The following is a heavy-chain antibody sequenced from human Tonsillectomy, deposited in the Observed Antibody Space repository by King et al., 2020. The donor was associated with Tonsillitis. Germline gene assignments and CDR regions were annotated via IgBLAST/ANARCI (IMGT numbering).Heavy chain of an antibody. CDR1: GGSIGIYY. V-gene: IGHV4-59*01. CDR2: IYSDDEST. CDR3: ARARTRPNIYFDP. J-gene: IGHJ5*02. D-gene: IGHD2-2*01. Sequence: VQLQESGPGLVKPSETLSLTCTVSGGSIGIYYWMWIRQPPGKGLEWIGYIYSDDESTRYSPSLSSRVTISIDKSKKEFSLRLSSVTAADTAVYYCARARTRPNIYFDPWGQGTLVTVSS.